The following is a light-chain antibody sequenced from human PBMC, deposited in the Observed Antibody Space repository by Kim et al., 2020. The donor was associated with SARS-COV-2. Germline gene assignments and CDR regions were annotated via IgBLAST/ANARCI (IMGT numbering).Light chain of an antibody. CDR2: YNN. V-gene: IGLV3-21*04. CDR1: NIGSKN. Sequence: AAGMTARITCGGNNIGSKNVYWYQQKPGQAPVLVMYYNNDRPSGIPELVSGSNSENTATLTISRVEAGDEADYYCQTWDSNNDHRVFGGGTKLTVL. CDR3: QTWDSNNDHRV. J-gene: IGLJ3*02.